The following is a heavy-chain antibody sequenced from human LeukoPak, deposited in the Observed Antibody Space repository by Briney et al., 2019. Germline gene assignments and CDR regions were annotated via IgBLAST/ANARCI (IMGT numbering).Heavy chain of an antibody. J-gene: IGHJ3*02. Sequence: SVKVSCKASGGTFSSYAISWVRHGPGQGLEWMGGVIPIFGTANYAQQFQGRVTITADKSTSTAYMELSSLRSEDTAVYYCARDLLPSPTVVTKGDDAFDIWGQGTMVTVSS. CDR3: ARDLLPSPTVVTKGDDAFDI. CDR1: GGTFSSYA. D-gene: IGHD4-23*01. CDR2: VIPIFGTA. V-gene: IGHV1-69*06.